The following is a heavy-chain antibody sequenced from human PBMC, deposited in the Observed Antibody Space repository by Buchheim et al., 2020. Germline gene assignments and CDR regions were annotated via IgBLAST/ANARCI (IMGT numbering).Heavy chain of an antibody. CDR2: INEDGSFT. J-gene: IGHJ4*02. V-gene: IGHV3-74*01. Sequence: EVQLEESGGGLVQPGGSLRLSCAASGFTLRTYWMHWVRQAPGKGLEWVSRINEDGSFTNYADSVKGRFTISRDNAENTLYLQMTSLRVEDTAMYYCARDLSGSQDYCGQGTL. CDR1: GFTLRTYW. D-gene: IGHD1-26*01. CDR3: ARDLSGSQDY.